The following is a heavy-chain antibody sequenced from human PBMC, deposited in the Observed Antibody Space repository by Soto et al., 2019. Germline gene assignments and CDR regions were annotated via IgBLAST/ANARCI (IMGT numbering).Heavy chain of an antibody. CDR1: GSSFIGFG. D-gene: IGHD6-19*01. Sequence: VQLVESGGGFVQPGGSLKLSCAASGSSFIGFGVHWVRQASGKGLEWVGRIRPKTSNYATTYAASVKGRFTISRDDSKNMAYLQMNSLKTEDTAVYYCTAMAGIDYWGQGALVTVSS. CDR3: TAMAGIDY. V-gene: IGHV3-73*02. CDR2: IRPKTSNYAT. J-gene: IGHJ4*02.